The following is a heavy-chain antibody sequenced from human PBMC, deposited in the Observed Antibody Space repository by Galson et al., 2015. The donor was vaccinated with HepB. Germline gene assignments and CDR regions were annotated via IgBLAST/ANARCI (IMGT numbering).Heavy chain of an antibody. CDR3: ASQHSGSYYLDY. J-gene: IGHJ4*02. CDR2: INHSGST. Sequence: SETLSLTCAVYGGSFSGYYWSWIRQPPGKGLEWIGEINHSGSTNYNPSLKSRVTISVDTSKNQFSLKLSSVTAADTAVYYCASQHSGSYYLDYWGQGTLVTVSS. V-gene: IGHV4-34*01. D-gene: IGHD1-26*01. CDR1: GGSFSGYY.